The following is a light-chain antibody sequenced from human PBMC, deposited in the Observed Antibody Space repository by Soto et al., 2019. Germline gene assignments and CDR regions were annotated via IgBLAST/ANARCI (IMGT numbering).Light chain of an antibody. Sequence: EIVLTQSPGTLSLSPGERATLSCRASQSVSSIYLAWYQQKPGQAPRLLIYRASSRATGIPDRFSGSGSGTEFTLTVSSLQSEDFAVYFCQQYNNWPTFGQGTKVEIK. CDR1: QSVSSIY. V-gene: IGKV3D-15*01. J-gene: IGKJ1*01. CDR2: RAS. CDR3: QQYNNWPT.